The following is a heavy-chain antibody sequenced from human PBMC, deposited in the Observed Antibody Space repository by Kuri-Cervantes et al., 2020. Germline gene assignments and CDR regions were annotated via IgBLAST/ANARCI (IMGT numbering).Heavy chain of an antibody. CDR1: GFTFSSYW. V-gene: IGHV3-7*01. Sequence: GESLKISCAASGFTFSSYWMSWVRQAPGKGLEWVANIKQDGSEKYYVDSVKGRFTISRDSSKNTLYLQMNSLRAEDTAVYYCATGNSGTAGFDYWGQGTLVTVSS. CDR2: IKQDGSEK. J-gene: IGHJ4*02. D-gene: IGHD3-10*01. CDR3: ATGNSGTAGFDY.